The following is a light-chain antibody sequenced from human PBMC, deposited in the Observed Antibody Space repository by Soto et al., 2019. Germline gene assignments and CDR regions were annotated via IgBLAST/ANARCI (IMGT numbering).Light chain of an antibody. CDR1: SSDVGGYAY. J-gene: IGLJ2*01. V-gene: IGLV2-14*01. CDR2: EVS. CDR3: SSYTTRTTPV. Sequence: QSVLTQPASVSGSPGQSITISCTGTSSDVGGYAYVSWYQQYPGKAPKLVISEVSNRPSGVSLRFSGSRSGNTASLTISGLQAEDEADYYCSSYTTRTTPVFGGGTKVTV.